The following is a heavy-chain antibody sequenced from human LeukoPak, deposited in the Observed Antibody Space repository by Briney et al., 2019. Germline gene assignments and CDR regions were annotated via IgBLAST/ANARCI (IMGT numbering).Heavy chain of an antibody. J-gene: IGHJ4*02. CDR1: GFTFSSYE. D-gene: IGHD2-2*01. CDR2: ISTSGSHI. CDR3: ARKYCSSTSCLFDY. Sequence: PGGSLRLSCAASGFTFSSYEMNWVRQAPGEGLEWVSYISTSGSHIYYADSVKGRFTISRDNAKNSLYLQMNSLRAEDTAVYYCARKYCSSTSCLFDYWGQGTLVTVAS. V-gene: IGHV3-48*03.